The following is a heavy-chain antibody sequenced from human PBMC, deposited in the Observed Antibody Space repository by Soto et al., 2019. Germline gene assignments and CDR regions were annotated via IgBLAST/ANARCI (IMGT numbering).Heavy chain of an antibody. J-gene: IGHJ4*02. CDR1: GYTFTSYA. CDR2: INAGNGNT. D-gene: IGHD2-21*01. Sequence: ASVKVSCKASGYTFTSYAMHWVRQAPGQRLEWMGWINAGNGNTKYSQKFQGRVTITRDTSASTAYMELSSLRSEDTAVYYCAREYGPGCGDCYPTPLYFDFWGQGTLVTVSS. CDR3: AREYGPGCGDCYPTPLYFDF. V-gene: IGHV1-3*01.